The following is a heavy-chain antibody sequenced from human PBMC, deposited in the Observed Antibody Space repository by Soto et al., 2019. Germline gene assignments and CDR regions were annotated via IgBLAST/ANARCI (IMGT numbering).Heavy chain of an antibody. CDR1: GGSISSGGYY. V-gene: IGHV4-31*03. J-gene: IGHJ6*02. D-gene: IGHD2-2*03. CDR2: IYYSGST. CDR3: ARLNGYCVSTNCHGYYGMDV. Sequence: SETLSLTCTVSGGSISSGGYYWSWIRQHPGKGLEWIGCIYYSGSTYYNPSLKSRVTISVDTSKNEFSLRLSSVTAADTAVYYCARLNGYCVSTNCHGYYGMDVWGQGTTVTVSS.